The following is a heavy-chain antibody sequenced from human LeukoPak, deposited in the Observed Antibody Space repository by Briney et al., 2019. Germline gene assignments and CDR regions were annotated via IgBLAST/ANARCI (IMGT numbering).Heavy chain of an antibody. CDR2: INSDGSWT. V-gene: IGHV3-74*01. CDR3: VSFYETY. CDR1: GNYW. J-gene: IGHJ4*02. Sequence: GGSLTLSCAASGNYWMHWVRQAPGKGLVWVSHINSDGSWTSYADSVKGRFTVSKDNAKNTVYLQMNNLRAEDTAVYYCVSFYETYWGRGTLVTVSS. D-gene: IGHD2-2*01.